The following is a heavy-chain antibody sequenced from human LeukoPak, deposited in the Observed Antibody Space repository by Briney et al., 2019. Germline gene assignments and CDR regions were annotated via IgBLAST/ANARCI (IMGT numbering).Heavy chain of an antibody. D-gene: IGHD5-24*01. CDR3: VGSISDAFDI. CDR2: IYYSGST. Sequence: PSETLSLTCTVSGVSVRSYYWSWIRQPPGKGLEWIGYIYYSGSTNYNPSLKSRVTISVDTSKNQFSLKLSSVTAADTAVYYCVGSISDAFDIWGQGTMVTVSS. V-gene: IGHV4-59*02. CDR1: GVSVRSYY. J-gene: IGHJ3*02.